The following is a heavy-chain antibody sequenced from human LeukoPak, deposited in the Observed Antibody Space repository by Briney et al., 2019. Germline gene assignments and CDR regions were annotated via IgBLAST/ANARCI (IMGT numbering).Heavy chain of an antibody. Sequence: SETLSLTCTVSGGSIRTDGSYWAWIRQPPGKGLEWIGSIYIDGITHYNSSLQSRVTLSTDTSKNQFSLKLTSVTAADTAVFYCARLFTRAWEYRYGMDVWGQGTAVTVSS. CDR1: GGSIRTDGSY. V-gene: IGHV4-39*01. CDR3: ARLFTRAWEYRYGMDV. D-gene: IGHD1-26*01. J-gene: IGHJ6*02. CDR2: IYIDGIT.